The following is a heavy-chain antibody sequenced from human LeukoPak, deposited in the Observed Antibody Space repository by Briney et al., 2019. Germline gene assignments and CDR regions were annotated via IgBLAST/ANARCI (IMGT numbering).Heavy chain of an antibody. CDR3: AATPPGYTHYYFDY. CDR2: IYYSGST. D-gene: IGHD5-24*01. V-gene: IGHV4-59*01. CDR1: GGSISSYY. Sequence: PSETLSLTCTVSGGSISSYYWSWIRQPPGKGLEWIGYIYYSGSTNNNPSLKSRVTISVDMSKNQFSLKLSSVTTADTAVYYRAATPPGYTHYYFDYWGQGTLVTVSS. J-gene: IGHJ4*02.